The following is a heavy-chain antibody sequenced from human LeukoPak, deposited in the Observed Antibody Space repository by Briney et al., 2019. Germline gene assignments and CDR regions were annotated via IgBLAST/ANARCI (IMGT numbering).Heavy chain of an antibody. J-gene: IGHJ5*02. CDR1: GFDFRYYW. D-gene: IGHD4-23*01. V-gene: IGHV3-74*03. CDR3: ARGDYGGNSPES. Sequence: GGSLTLSCAASGFDFRYYWMHWLRQGPGTGLVWVSRINSEGSSTTYADSVKGRFTISRDNAKNTVFLQMSSLRVEDTAVYYCARGDYGGNSPESWGQGTLVTVSS. CDR2: INSEGSST.